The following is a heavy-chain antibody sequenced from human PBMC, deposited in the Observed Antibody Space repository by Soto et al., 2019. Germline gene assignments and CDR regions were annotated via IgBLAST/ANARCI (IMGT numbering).Heavy chain of an antibody. Sequence: SETLPLPCTVSDGSIISSGYYWGRISQPPGKGLEWIGSIYYSGSTYYNPFLKSRVTISVDTSKNQFSLKLSSVTAADTAVYYCARVLFSSTSGGWFDPCGQRTLVTVSS. CDR3: ARVLFSSTSGGWFDP. D-gene: IGHD2-2*01. CDR2: IYYSGST. J-gene: IGHJ5*02. CDR1: DGSIISSGYY. V-gene: IGHV4-39*01.